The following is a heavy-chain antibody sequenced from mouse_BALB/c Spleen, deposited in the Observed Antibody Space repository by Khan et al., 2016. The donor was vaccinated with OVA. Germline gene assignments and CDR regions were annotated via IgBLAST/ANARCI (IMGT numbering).Heavy chain of an antibody. J-gene: IGHJ2*01. CDR2: INPSTGYT. Sequence: QIQLVQSGAELAKPGASVKMSCKASGYTFINYWILWVKQRPGQGLEWIGYINPSTGYTEYNQNFKDKAPLTADKSSSTAYMQLSSLTSEYSAVYYCARRGLRWDFDYWGQGTTLTVSS. CDR3: ARRGLRWDFDY. CDR1: GYTFINYW. D-gene: IGHD1-1*01. V-gene: IGHV1-7*01.